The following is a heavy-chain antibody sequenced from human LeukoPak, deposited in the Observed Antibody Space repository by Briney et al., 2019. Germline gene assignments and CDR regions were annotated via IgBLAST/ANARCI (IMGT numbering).Heavy chain of an antibody. V-gene: IGHV4-39*01. J-gene: IGHJ4*02. Sequence: SETLSLTCTVSGDSISSSSYYWGWIRQPPGEGLEWIGSIYYSGSTYYNPSLKSRVTISVDTSKNQFSLKLSSVTAADTAVYYCAALLSGSYFYWGQGTLVTVSS. D-gene: IGHD1-26*01. CDR2: IYYSGST. CDR1: GDSISSSSYY. CDR3: AALLSGSYFY.